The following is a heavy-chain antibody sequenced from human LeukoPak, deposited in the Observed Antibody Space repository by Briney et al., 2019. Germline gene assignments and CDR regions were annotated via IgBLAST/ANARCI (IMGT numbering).Heavy chain of an antibody. Sequence: GGSLRLSCAASGFTFSSYGMHWVRQAPGKGLEWVAVISYDGSNKYYADSVKGRFTISRDNSKKTLYLQMNSLRAEDTAVYYCAKSNGYCSGGSCFDNWFDPWGQGTLVTVSS. CDR1: GFTFSSYG. V-gene: IGHV3-30*18. CDR2: ISYDGSNK. J-gene: IGHJ5*02. CDR3: AKSNGYCSGGSCFDNWFDP. D-gene: IGHD2-15*01.